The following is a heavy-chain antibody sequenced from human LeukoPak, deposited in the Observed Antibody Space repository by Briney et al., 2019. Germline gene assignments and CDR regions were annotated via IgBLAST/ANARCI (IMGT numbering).Heavy chain of an antibody. CDR2: IYHSGST. CDR3: ARHARPSGGLHAFDI. V-gene: IGHV4-38-2*01. Sequence: SETLSLTCAVSGYSISSDYYWGWIRQPPGKGLEWIGSIYHSGSTYYNPSLKSRVTISVDTSENQFSLKLSSVTAADTAVYYCARHARPSGGLHAFDIWGQGTMVTVSS. J-gene: IGHJ3*02. CDR1: GYSISSDYY. D-gene: IGHD3-10*01.